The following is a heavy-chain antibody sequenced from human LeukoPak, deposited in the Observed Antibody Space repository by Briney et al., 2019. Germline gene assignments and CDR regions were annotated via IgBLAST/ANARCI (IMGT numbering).Heavy chain of an antibody. D-gene: IGHD3-22*01. J-gene: IGHJ4*02. V-gene: IGHV4-30-4*08. Sequence: SETLSLTCTVSGGSISSGDYYWSWIRQPPGKGLEWIGYIYYSGSTYYNPSLKSRVTISVDTSKNQFSLKLSSVTAADTAVYYCARFFLSGYYYVGFDYWGQGTLVTVSS. CDR1: GGSISSGDYY. CDR2: IYYSGST. CDR3: ARFFLSGYYYVGFDY.